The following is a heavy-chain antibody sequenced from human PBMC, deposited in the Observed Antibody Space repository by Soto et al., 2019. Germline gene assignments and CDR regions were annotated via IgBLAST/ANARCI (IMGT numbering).Heavy chain of an antibody. Sequence: QVQLQESGPGLVKPSQTLSLTCTVSGGSISSGGYYWSWIRQHPGKGLEWIGYIYYSGSTYYNPSLKRRVTISVDTSKNQFSLKLSSVTAADTAVYYCARDSYGSGSYLSLEYWGQGTLVTVSS. V-gene: IGHV4-31*03. D-gene: IGHD3-10*01. CDR1: GGSISSGGYY. CDR3: ARDSYGSGSYLSLEY. CDR2: IYYSGST. J-gene: IGHJ4*02.